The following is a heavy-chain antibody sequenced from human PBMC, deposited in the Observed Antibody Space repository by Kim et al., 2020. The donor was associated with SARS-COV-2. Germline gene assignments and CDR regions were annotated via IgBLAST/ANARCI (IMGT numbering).Heavy chain of an antibody. D-gene: IGHD3-16*01. J-gene: IGHJ4*02. V-gene: IGHV3-7*01. CDR3: ARDPAWGALDY. CDR1: GVTFSNSW. Sequence: GGSLRLSCAASGVTFSNSWMTWARQAPGKGLEWVALINPDGSAKHYVDSVKVRFTISRDNSKNSLYLLMNSLRAEDTAVYYCARDPAWGALDYWGQGTL. CDR2: INPDGSAK.